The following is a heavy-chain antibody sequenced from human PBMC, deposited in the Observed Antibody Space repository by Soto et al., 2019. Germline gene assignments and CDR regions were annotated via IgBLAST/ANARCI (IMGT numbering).Heavy chain of an antibody. CDR1: GFTFSSYA. V-gene: IGHV3-23*01. D-gene: IGHD3-10*01. CDR3: AKPGVGGVITNYLDS. J-gene: IGHJ4*02. Sequence: GESLKISCAASGFTFSSYALSWVRQAPGKGLEWVSAISGSGGGTDYADSVKGRFTVSRDNSKNMLFLQMNSLRAEDTAIYYCAKPGVGGVITNYLDSWGQGSLVTVSS. CDR2: ISGSGGGT.